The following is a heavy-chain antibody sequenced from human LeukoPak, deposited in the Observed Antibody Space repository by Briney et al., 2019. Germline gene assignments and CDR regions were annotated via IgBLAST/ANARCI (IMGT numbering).Heavy chain of an antibody. V-gene: IGHV1-18*01. Sequence: GASVKVSCKASGYTFTSYGISWVRQAPGQGLEWMGWISAYNGNTNYAQKLQGRVTMTTDTSTSTAYMELRSLRSDDTAVYYCARPITMVRGVKLTLVGWFDPWGQGTLVTVSS. J-gene: IGHJ5*02. CDR2: ISAYNGNT. CDR3: ARPITMVRGVKLTLVGWFDP. CDR1: GYTFTSYG. D-gene: IGHD3-10*01.